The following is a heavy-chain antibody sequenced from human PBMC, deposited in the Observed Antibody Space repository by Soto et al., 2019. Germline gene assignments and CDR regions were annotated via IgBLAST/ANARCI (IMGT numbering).Heavy chain of an antibody. J-gene: IGHJ4*02. CDR3: AKEYTSISRGSFDY. CDR2: ISGSSGST. D-gene: IGHD6-19*01. Sequence: GGSLRLSCAASGFTFSSYAMSWVRQAPGKGLEWVSAISGSSGSTYYADSVKGRFTISRDNSKTTVFLQMNNVRADDTAVYYCAKEYTSISRGSFDYWGQGALVTVSS. V-gene: IGHV3-23*01. CDR1: GFTFSSYA.